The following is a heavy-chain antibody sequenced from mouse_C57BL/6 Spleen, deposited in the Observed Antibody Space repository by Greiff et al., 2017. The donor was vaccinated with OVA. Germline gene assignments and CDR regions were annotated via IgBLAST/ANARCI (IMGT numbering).Heavy chain of an antibody. J-gene: IGHJ1*03. CDR2: IYWDDDK. CDR3: ARGNYYGSSLYWYFDV. V-gene: IGHV8-12*01. CDR1: GFSLSTSGMG. Sequence: ESGPGILQSSQTLSLTCSFSGFSLSTSGMGVSWIRQPSGKGLEWLAHIYWDDDKRYNPSLKSRLTISKDTSRNQVFLKITSVDTADTATYYCARGNYYGSSLYWYFDVWGTGTTVTVSS. D-gene: IGHD1-1*01.